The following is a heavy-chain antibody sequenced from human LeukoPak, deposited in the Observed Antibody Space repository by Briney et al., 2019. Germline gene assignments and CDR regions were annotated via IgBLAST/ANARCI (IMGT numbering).Heavy chain of an antibody. CDR3: TRSRRYSSSSGTFAFDI. D-gene: IGHD6-6*01. CDR1: GFTFGDYA. Sequence: GGSLRLSCTASGFTFGDYAMSWVRQAPGKGLEWVGFIRSKAYGGTTEYAASVKGRFTISRDDSKSIAYQQMNSLKTEDTAVYYCTRSRRYSSSSGTFAFDIWGQGTMVTVSS. J-gene: IGHJ3*02. CDR2: IRSKAYGGTT. V-gene: IGHV3-49*04.